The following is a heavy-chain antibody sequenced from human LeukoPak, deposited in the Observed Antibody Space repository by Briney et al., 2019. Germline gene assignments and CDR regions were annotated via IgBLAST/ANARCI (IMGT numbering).Heavy chain of an antibody. CDR2: INHRGST. CDR3: ARSFRRYYYGSGSYLYFDY. J-gene: IGHJ4*02. Sequence: PSGTLSLTCAVYGGSFSGYYWSAIRQPPGKGGEWIGEINHRGSTNYNPSLKSRVTISVDTSKNQFSLKLRSVTAADTAVYYCARSFRRYYYGSGSYLYFDYWGQGTLVTVSS. D-gene: IGHD3-10*01. CDR1: GGSFSGYY. V-gene: IGHV4-34*01.